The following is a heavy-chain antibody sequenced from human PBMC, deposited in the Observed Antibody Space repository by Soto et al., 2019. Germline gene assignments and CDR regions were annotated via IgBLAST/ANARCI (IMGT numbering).Heavy chain of an antibody. D-gene: IGHD2-2*01. CDR3: ARYCSSTSCYARAEYFQH. CDR1: GFTFSSYS. J-gene: IGHJ1*01. Sequence: PGGSLRLSCAASGFTFSSYSMNWVRQAPGKGLEWVSYISSSSSTIYYADSVKGRFTISRDNAKNSLYLQMNSLRAEDTAVYYCARYCSSTSCYARAEYFQHWGQGTLVTVSS. V-gene: IGHV3-48*01. CDR2: ISSSSSTI.